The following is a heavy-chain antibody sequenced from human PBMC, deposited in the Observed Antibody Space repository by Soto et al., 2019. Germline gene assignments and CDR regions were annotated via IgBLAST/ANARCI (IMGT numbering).Heavy chain of an antibody. CDR2: ISYDGSNK. V-gene: IGHV3-30*18. D-gene: IGHD5-12*01. CDR3: AKEWGSGYEYGTGWFDP. J-gene: IGHJ5*02. Sequence: QVQLVESGGGVVQPGRSLRLSCAASGFTFSSYGMHWVRQAPGKGLEWVAVISYDGSNKYYADSVKGRFTISRDNSKKTLYLQMNSLRAEDTAVYYCAKEWGSGYEYGTGWFDPWGQGTLVTVSS. CDR1: GFTFSSYG.